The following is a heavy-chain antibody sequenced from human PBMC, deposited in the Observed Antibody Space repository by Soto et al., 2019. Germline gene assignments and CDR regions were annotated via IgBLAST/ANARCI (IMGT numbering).Heavy chain of an antibody. CDR1: GYSISSGYY. V-gene: IGHV4-38-2*02. Sequence: PSETLSLTCAVSGYSISSGYYWGWIRQPPGKGLEWIGSIYHSGSTYYTPSLKSRVTISVDTSKNQFSLKLSSVTAADTAVYYCARESKYYDILTGYYGFLDYWGQGTLVTVSS. J-gene: IGHJ4*02. CDR2: IYHSGST. CDR3: ARESKYYDILTGYYGFLDY. D-gene: IGHD3-9*01.